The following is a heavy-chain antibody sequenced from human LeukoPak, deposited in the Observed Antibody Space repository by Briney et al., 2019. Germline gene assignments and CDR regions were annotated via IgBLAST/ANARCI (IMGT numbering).Heavy chain of an antibody. CDR3: AKSATTVTTKGHFDY. J-gene: IGHJ4*02. Sequence: PGRSLRLSCAASGFTFDDYAMHWVRQAPGKDLEWVSGISWNSGSIGYADSVKGRFTISRDNAKNSLYLQMNSLRAEDTALYYCAKSATTVTTKGHFDYWGQGTLVTVSS. CDR2: ISWNSGSI. D-gene: IGHD4-17*01. CDR1: GFTFDDYA. V-gene: IGHV3-9*01.